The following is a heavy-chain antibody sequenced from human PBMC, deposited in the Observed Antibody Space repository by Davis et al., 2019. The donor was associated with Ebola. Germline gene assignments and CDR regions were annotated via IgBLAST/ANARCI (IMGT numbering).Heavy chain of an antibody. CDR2: ISCSGGST. CDR1: GFTFSSYA. J-gene: IGHJ6*02. V-gene: IGHV3-23*01. Sequence: GGSLRLSCAASGFTFSSYAMSWVRQAPGKGLEWVSAISCSGGSTYYADSVKGRFTISRDNAKNSLYLQMNSLRAEDTAVYYCARALWFRESHPYYYYGMDVWGQGTTVTVSS. D-gene: IGHD3-10*01. CDR3: ARALWFRESHPYYYYGMDV.